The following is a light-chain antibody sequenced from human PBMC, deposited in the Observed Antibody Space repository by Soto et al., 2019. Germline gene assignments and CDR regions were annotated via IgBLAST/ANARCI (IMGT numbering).Light chain of an antibody. Sequence: EIVLTQSPGTLSLSPGGTATLSCRASQSVSSSYLAWYQQKPGQAPRLLIYGASTRATGIPDRFSGSGSGTDFTLTISRLEPEDFAVYYCQQYGSSPRTFGQGTKVEIK. V-gene: IGKV3-20*01. J-gene: IGKJ1*01. CDR2: GAS. CDR3: QQYGSSPRT. CDR1: QSVSSSY.